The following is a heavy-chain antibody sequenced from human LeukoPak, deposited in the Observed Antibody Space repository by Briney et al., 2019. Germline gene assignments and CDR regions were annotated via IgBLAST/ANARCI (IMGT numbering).Heavy chain of an antibody. CDR2: ISSNGGST. CDR1: GFTFSSYA. CDR3: ARATTNMIDY. V-gene: IGHV3-64*01. D-gene: IGHD4-17*01. J-gene: IGHJ4*02. Sequence: PGGSLRLSCAASGFTFSSYAIHLVRQAPGKGLEYVSAISSNGGSTYYANSMKGRFTISRDNSKNTLYLQMGSLRAEDMAVYYCARATTNMIDYWGQGTLVTVSS.